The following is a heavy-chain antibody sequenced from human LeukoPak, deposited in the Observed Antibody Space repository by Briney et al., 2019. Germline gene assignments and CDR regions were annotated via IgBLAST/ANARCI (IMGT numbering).Heavy chain of an antibody. V-gene: IGHV3-49*03. D-gene: IGHD2-2*01. CDR2: IRSKAYGGTT. J-gene: IGHJ4*02. Sequence: PGGSLRLSCTASGFTFGDYAMSWFRQAPGKGLEWVGFIRSKAYGGTTEYAASVKGRFTISRDDSKSIAYLQMNSLKTEDTAVYYCTGEALVVPAASFDYWGQGTLVTVSS. CDR3: TGEALVVPAASFDY. CDR1: GFTFGDYA.